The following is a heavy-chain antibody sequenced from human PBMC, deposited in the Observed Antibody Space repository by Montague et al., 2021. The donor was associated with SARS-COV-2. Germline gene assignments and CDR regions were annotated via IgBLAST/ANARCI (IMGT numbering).Heavy chain of an antibody. D-gene: IGHD6-19*01. J-gene: IGHJ3*02. CDR2: IYYSGST. CDR3: ARQENSSGWFKPDAFDI. CDR1: GGSISSSSYY. V-gene: IGHV4-39*01. Sequence: SETLSLTCTVSGGSISSSSYYWGWIRQPPGKGLEWIGCIYYSGSTYYNPSLKSRVTISVDTSKNQFSLKLSSVTAADTALYSCARQENSSGWFKPDAFDIWGQGTMVTVSS.